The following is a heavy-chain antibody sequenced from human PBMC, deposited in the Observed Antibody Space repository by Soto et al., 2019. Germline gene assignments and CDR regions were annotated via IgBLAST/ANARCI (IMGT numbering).Heavy chain of an antibody. V-gene: IGHV4-59*08. CDR3: ARHSNRNYDLYSFDS. J-gene: IGHJ4*02. CDR2: IYHSGNT. CDR1: GDSITDYY. Sequence: PSETLSLTCTVSGDSITDYYWSWIRQAPGKGLEWIGFIYHSGNTNYKSPLKGRVTMSMDTSKNQFFLKVTSVTAADTAVYYCARHSNRNYDLYSFDSWGLGAMVTVSS. D-gene: IGHD4-4*01.